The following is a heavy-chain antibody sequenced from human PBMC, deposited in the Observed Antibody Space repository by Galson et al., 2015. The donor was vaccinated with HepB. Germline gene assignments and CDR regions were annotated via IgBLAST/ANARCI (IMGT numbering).Heavy chain of an antibody. D-gene: IGHD6-19*01. Sequence: QSGAEVTKPGESLRISCKGSGYSFTSYWVSWVRQMPGKGLEWMGRIDPSDSYTNYSPSFQGHVTISADKSISTAYLQWSSLKASDTAMYYCARGGLIAVAGTGWFDPWGQGTLVTVSS. J-gene: IGHJ5*02. V-gene: IGHV5-10-1*01. CDR1: GYSFTSYW. CDR2: IDPSDSYT. CDR3: ARGGLIAVAGTGWFDP.